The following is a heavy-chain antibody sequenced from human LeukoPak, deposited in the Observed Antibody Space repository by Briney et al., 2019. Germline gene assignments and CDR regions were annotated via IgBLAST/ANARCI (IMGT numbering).Heavy chain of an antibody. CDR2: IKSDGST. CDR3: ARAPSEIGGYYPEYFRH. J-gene: IGHJ1*01. CDR1: GFTLSSYW. D-gene: IGHD3-22*01. Sequence: GGSLRLSCAASGFTLSSYWMHWVRQAPGKGLVWVSRIKSDGSTRYADSVKGRFTVSRDNAKNTVSLQMNSLRAEDTGVYYCARAPSEIGGYYPEYFRHWGQGTLVIVSS. V-gene: IGHV3-74*01.